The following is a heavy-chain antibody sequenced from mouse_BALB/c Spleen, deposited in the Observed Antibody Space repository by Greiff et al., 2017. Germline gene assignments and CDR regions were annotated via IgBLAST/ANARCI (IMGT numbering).Heavy chain of an antibody. CDR2: INPYYGST. V-gene: IGHV1-39*01. CDR1: GYSFTDYI. Sequence: EVQLQQTGPELVKPGASVKISCKASGYSFTDYIMLWVKQSHGKSLEWIGNINPYYGSTSYNLKFKGKATLTVDKSSSTAYMQLNSLTSEDSAVYYCARRRINYYAMDYWGQGTSVTVSS. CDR3: ARRRINYYAMDY. J-gene: IGHJ4*01.